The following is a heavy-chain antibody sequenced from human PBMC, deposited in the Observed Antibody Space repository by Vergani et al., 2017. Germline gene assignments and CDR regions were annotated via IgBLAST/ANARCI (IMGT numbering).Heavy chain of an antibody. CDR2: IGSSGPYI. Sequence: VQLVESGGGLVKPGGSLRLSCAASGFTFSDFSMSWVRQAPGKGLEWVAFIGSSGPYINYADSVKGRFIISRDNTNNSLLLQLRSLRAGDAAVYYCARDCTSGGCPDNYGMDVWGQGATVTVSS. V-gene: IGHV3-21*06. D-gene: IGHD2-8*01. CDR1: GFTFSDFS. CDR3: ARDCTSGGCPDNYGMDV. J-gene: IGHJ6*02.